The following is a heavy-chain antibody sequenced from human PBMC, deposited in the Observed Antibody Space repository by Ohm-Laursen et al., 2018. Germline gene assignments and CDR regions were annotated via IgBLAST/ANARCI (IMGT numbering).Heavy chain of an antibody. CDR1: GGSFSSADYY. CDR2: VSYSENT. J-gene: IGHJ4*02. D-gene: IGHD6-19*01. CDR3: ARHASVTGLDY. V-gene: IGHV4-31*11. Sequence: TLSLTCAVSGGSFSSADYYWSWIRHHPGKGLEWIGYVSYSENTYYNPFLKSRLLISVDRSKNQFSLKLSSVIAADTAMYYCARHASVTGLDYWGQGTLVTVSS.